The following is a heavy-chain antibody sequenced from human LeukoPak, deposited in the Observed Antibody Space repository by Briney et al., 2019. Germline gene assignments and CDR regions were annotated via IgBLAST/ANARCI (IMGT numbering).Heavy chain of an antibody. V-gene: IGHV4-61*01. CDR1: GGSVTSTNYY. CDR2: VSYTGIP. D-gene: IGHD3-10*01. CDR3: ATQQWIGTFHY. J-gene: IGHJ4*02. Sequence: SETLSLTCTVFGGSVTSTNYYWSWIRQPPGEGLQWIGYVSYTGIPTYNPSLKSRVTISLDTSKSQFSLQLSSVTAADTAIYYCATQQWIGTFHYWGQGALVTVSS.